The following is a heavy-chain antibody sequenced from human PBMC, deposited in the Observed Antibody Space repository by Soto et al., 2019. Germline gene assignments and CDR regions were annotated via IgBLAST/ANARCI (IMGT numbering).Heavy chain of an antibody. J-gene: IGHJ4*02. Sequence: QVHLVQSGAEVKKPGASVKVSCKGSGYAFTTYGITWVRQAPGQGLEWMGWISAHNGNTNYAQKLQGRVTVTRDTSTSTAYMELRSLRSDDTAVYYFASGRYGDYWGQGARVTVSS. CDR2: ISAHNGNT. CDR1: GYAFTTYG. V-gene: IGHV1-18*01. CDR3: ASGRYGDY. D-gene: IGHD1-26*01.